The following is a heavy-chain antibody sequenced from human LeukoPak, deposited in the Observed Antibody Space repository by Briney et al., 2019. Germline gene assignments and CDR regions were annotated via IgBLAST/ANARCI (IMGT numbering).Heavy chain of an antibody. V-gene: IGHV3-23*01. CDR3: AKDLVRQSSGWSFDY. CDR1: GFTFSSYA. Sequence: PGGSLRLSCAASGFTFSSYAMSWVRQPPGKGLEWVSGISVTGGSTYYADSVKGRFTISRDNSKNSLYLQMNSLRAEDTAVYYCAKDLVRQSSGWSFDYWGQGTLVTVSS. CDR2: ISVTGGST. D-gene: IGHD6-19*01. J-gene: IGHJ4*02.